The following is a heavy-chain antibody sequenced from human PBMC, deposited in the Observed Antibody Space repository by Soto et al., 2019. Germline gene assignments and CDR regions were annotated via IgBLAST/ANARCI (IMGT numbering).Heavy chain of an antibody. CDR1: GFRFGSYS. V-gene: IGHV3-48*02. CDR2: ISSTSGTI. Sequence: PGGSLRLSCAASGFRFGSYSMNWVRQAPGQGLEWLSYISSTSGTIYYADSVKGRFTISRDNAKNSLYLQMSSLRDDDTAVYYCAQVGGSYSTAIDYWGQGTLVTVS. CDR3: AQVGGSYSTAIDY. D-gene: IGHD1-26*01. J-gene: IGHJ4*02.